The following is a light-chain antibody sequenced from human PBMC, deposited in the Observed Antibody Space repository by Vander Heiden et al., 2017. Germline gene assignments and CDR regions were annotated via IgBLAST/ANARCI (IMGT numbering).Light chain of an antibody. CDR3: QAWDSSTVV. CDR1: KLGDKY. V-gene: IGLV3-1*01. CDR2: QDS. Sequence: SYELTQPPSVSVSPGQTASITCSGDKLGDKYACWYQQKPGQSPGLVIYQDSKRPSGIPERFSGSNSGTTATLTISGTQAMDEADYYCQAWDSSTVVCGGGTKLT. J-gene: IGLJ2*01.